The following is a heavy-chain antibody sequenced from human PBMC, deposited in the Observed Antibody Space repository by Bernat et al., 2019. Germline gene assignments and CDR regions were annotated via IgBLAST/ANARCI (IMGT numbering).Heavy chain of an antibody. CDR3: ARDKQQLELDY. CDR1: GFTFRSYA. D-gene: IGHD6-13*01. CDR2: ISYDGRNK. V-gene: IGHV3-30-3*01. J-gene: IGHJ4*02. Sequence: QVQLVESGGGVVQPGRSLRLSCAASGFTFRSYAMHWVRQAPGKGLEWVAVISYDGRNKYYADSVKGRITISRDNSKNTLYLQMNSLRAEDTAVYYCARDKQQLELDYWGQGTLVTVSS.